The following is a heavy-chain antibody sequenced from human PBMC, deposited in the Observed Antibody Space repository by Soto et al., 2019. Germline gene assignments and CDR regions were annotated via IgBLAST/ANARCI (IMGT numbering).Heavy chain of an antibody. Sequence: QAHLVQSGTEVKMPGDSVQVSCKASGFVSTNHNFHWVRQAPGQSLEWMGRINAGNGNTQYSQNFQGRVTFTSDPSVSTAFMELTNLRFEDRAMYYCASDYGSNWRLWGQGTLVSVSS. D-gene: IGHD6-19*01. CDR3: ASDYGSNWRL. J-gene: IGHJ4*02. CDR1: GFVSTNHN. V-gene: IGHV1-3*01. CDR2: INAGNGNT.